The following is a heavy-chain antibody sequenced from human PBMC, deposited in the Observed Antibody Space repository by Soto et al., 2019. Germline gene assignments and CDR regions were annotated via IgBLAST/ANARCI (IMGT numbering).Heavy chain of an antibody. V-gene: IGHV4-34*01. D-gene: IGHD1-1*01. CDR3: ARGGPGTQPGYWFDP. Sequence: SETLSLTCAVYGGSFSGYYWSWIRRPPGKGLEWIGEINHSGSTNYNPSLKSRVTISVDTSKNQFSLKLSSVTAADTAVYYCARGGPGTQPGYWFDPWGQGTLVTVSS. J-gene: IGHJ5*02. CDR2: INHSGST. CDR1: GGSFSGYY.